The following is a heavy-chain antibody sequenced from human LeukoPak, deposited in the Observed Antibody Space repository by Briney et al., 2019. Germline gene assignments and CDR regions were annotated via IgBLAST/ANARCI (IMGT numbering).Heavy chain of an antibody. Sequence: GGSLRLSCAASGFTFSNYAMSWVRQAPGKGLEWVSAISGRGGSTYYADSVKGRFTISRDNSKNTLDLQMNSLRAEDTAVYYCAILGSGHFSEFDYWGQGTLVTVSS. D-gene: IGHD1-26*01. CDR1: GFTFSNYA. V-gene: IGHV3-23*01. J-gene: IGHJ4*02. CDR2: ISGRGGST. CDR3: AILGSGHFSEFDY.